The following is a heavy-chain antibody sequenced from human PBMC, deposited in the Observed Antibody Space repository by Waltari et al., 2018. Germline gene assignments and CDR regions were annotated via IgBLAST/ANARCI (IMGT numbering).Heavy chain of an antibody. J-gene: IGHJ4*02. V-gene: IGHV3-21*01. D-gene: IGHD1-7*01. CDR1: GLTFSSYS. Sequence: EVQLVESGGGLVKPGGSLRLSCAASGLTFSSYSMNWVRQAPGKGLEWVSSISSSSSYIYYADSVKGRFTISRDNAKNSLYLQMNSLRAEDTAVYYCARDLNSYFDYWGQGTLVTVSS. CDR3: ARDLNSYFDY. CDR2: ISSSSSYI.